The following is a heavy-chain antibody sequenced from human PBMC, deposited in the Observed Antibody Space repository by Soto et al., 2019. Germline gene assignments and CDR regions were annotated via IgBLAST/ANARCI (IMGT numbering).Heavy chain of an antibody. V-gene: IGHV1-46*01. D-gene: IGHD1-26*01. CDR2: INPSGGST. Sequence: ASVKVSCKASGYTFTSYYMHWVRQAPGQGLEWMGIINPSGGSTSYAQKFQGRVTMTRDTSTSTVYMELSSLRSEDTAVYYCARDMWRYYNGPPLREFTHHYFDYWGQGTLVTVSS. CDR1: GYTFTSYY. CDR3: ARDMWRYYNGPPLREFTHHYFDY. J-gene: IGHJ4*02.